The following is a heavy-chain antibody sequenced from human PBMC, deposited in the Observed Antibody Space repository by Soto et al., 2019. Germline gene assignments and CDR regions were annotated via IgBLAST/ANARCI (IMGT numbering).Heavy chain of an antibody. V-gene: IGHV3-11*01. CDR2: ISSSGSTI. Sequence: GGSLRLSCAASGITFSDYYMSWIRQAPGKGLEWASYISSSGSTIYYEESVKGRFTSSREKAKNSLYLQMNSLKAEDTAVYYCARDHKRFLEWLSNDYWGQGTLVTVSS. CDR1: GITFSDYY. J-gene: IGHJ4*02. D-gene: IGHD3-3*01. CDR3: ARDHKRFLEWLSNDY.